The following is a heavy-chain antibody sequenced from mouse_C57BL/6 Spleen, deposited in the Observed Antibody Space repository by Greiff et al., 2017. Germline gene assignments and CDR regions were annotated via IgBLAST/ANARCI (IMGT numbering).Heavy chain of an antibody. V-gene: IGHV1-64*01. J-gene: IGHJ4*01. D-gene: IGHD1-1*01. CDR3: ARDGSSYAMDY. CDR2: IHPTSGST. Sequence: QVQLQQPGAELVKPGASVKLSCKASGYTFTSYWMHWVKQRPGQGLEWIGMIHPTSGSTNYNEKFKSKATLTVDKSSSTAYMQLSSLTSEDSAVYYCARDGSSYAMDYWGQGTSVTVSS. CDR1: GYTFTSYW.